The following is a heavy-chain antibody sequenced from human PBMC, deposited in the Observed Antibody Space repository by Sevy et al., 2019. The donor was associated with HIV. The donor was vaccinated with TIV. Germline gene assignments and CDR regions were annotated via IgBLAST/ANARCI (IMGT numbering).Heavy chain of an antibody. CDR1: GYTLTELS. Sequence: ASVKVSCKVSGYTLTELSMHWVRQAPGKGLEWMGGFDPEDGETIYAQKFQGRVTMTEDTSTDTAYMELSSLRSEDTVVYYCATRKAYYDILTGYYKDGNWVAFDIWGQGTMVTVSS. D-gene: IGHD3-9*01. J-gene: IGHJ3*02. CDR2: FDPEDGET. CDR3: ATRKAYYDILTGYYKDGNWVAFDI. V-gene: IGHV1-24*01.